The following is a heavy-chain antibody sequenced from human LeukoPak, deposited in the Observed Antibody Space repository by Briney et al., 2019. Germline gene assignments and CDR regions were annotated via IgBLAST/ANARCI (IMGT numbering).Heavy chain of an antibody. CDR2: ISSSSNNI. Sequence: GGSLRLSCAGSGFISSDYYMSWIRQAPGKGLEWVSYISSSSNNIYYADSVKGRFTISRDNAKNSLYLQMNSLRAEDTAVYYCAPLGYCSGDDCHRPYWGQGALVTVFS. CDR1: GFISSDYY. J-gene: IGHJ4*02. D-gene: IGHD2-15*01. CDR3: APLGYCSGDDCHRPY. V-gene: IGHV3-11*01.